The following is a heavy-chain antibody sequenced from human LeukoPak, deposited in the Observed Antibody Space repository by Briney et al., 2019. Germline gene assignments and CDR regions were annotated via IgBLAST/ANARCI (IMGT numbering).Heavy chain of an antibody. J-gene: IGHJ4*02. Sequence: GGFLRLSCAASGFTFSDYYMSWIRQAPGKGLEWVSYISSSGSTIYYADSVKGRFTISRDNAKNSLYLQMNSLRAEDTAVYYCARVPHLTVPFDYWGQGTLVTVSS. V-gene: IGHV3-11*01. CDR2: ISSSGSTI. D-gene: IGHD4-11*01. CDR3: ARVPHLTVPFDY. CDR1: GFTFSDYY.